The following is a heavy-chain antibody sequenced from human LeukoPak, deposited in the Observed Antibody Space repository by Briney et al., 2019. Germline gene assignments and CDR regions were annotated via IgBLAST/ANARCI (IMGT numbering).Heavy chain of an antibody. V-gene: IGHV1-69*13. Sequence: ASVTVSCTASGGTFSSYAISWVRQAPGQGLEWMGGIIPIFGTANYAQKFQGRVTITADESTSTAYMELSSLRSEDTAVYYCARDHPADYGGNSHYFDYWGQGTLVTVSS. CDR2: IIPIFGTA. D-gene: IGHD4-23*01. J-gene: IGHJ4*02. CDR1: GGTFSSYA. CDR3: ARDHPADYGGNSHYFDY.